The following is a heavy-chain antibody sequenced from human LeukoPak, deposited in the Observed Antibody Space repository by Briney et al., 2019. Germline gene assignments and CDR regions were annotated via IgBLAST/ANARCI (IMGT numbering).Heavy chain of an antibody. D-gene: IGHD1-14*01. Sequence: GGSLRLSCAASGFTFSSDAMHWVRQAPGKGLEWVAIILSDGSKTYYPDSVRGRFTISRDNSKNTLYLQINSLGEEHTAVYYCVKDPAGHGTGDYWGQGTRVPV. CDR3: VKDPAGHGTGDY. CDR1: GFTFSSDA. J-gene: IGHJ4*02. CDR2: ILSDGSKT. V-gene: IGHV3-30*02.